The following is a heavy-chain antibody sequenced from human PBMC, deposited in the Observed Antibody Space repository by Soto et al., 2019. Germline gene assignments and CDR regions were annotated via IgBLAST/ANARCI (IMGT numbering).Heavy chain of an antibody. CDR1: GVSISSDY. V-gene: IGHV4-59*01. J-gene: IGHJ3*02. Sequence: PSETLSLTCTVSGVSISSDYWGWIRQPLGKGLEWIGYIYYSESTKYNPSLKSRVTISVDTSKNQFSLKLNSVTAADTAVYYCARDFKLDGSSGWYAFDIWGPGTMVTVS. CDR3: ARDFKLDGSSGWYAFDI. CDR2: IYYSEST. D-gene: IGHD6-19*01.